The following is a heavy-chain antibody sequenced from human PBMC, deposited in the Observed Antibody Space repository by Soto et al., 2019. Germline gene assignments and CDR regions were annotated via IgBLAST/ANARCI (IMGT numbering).Heavy chain of an antibody. CDR1: GYTFASHW. J-gene: IGHJ6*02. V-gene: IGHV5-51*01. Sequence: GESLKISCKASGYTFASHWVGWVRQMPGKGLQWMGIIYPTDSDSRYSPSFQGQVTISADKSISTTYLQWSSLKASDSAMYYCARLTHDYALDVWGRGTTVTVSS. CDR2: IYPTDSDS. CDR3: ARLTHDYALDV.